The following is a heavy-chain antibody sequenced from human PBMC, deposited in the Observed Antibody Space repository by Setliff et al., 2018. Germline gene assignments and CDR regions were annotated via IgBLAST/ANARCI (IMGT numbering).Heavy chain of an antibody. D-gene: IGHD2-2*01. J-gene: IGHJ4*02. Sequence: PGESLKISCAASGFTFSSYWMSWVRQAPGKGLEWVANIKQDGSEKYYVDSVKGRFTISRDNAKNSLYLQMNSLRAEDTAVYYRARLVPAAMWAFRYFDYWGQGTLVTVSS. CDR2: IKQDGSEK. CDR3: ARLVPAAMWAFRYFDY. V-gene: IGHV3-7*03. CDR1: GFTFSSYW.